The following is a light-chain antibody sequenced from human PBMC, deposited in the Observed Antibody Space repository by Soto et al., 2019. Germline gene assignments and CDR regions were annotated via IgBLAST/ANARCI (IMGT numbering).Light chain of an antibody. CDR3: QHLRTYPFS. J-gene: IGKJ2*03. V-gene: IGKV1-9*01. Sequence: DIQLTQSPSFLSASVGDRVTVSCRASQDISTSLAWFQQKAGKVPQLLVYPASTLQDGVPSRFSGSGSWTYFTLTINNLQAEDFATYYCQHLRTYPFSFGPGTKLYI. CDR2: PAS. CDR1: QDISTS.